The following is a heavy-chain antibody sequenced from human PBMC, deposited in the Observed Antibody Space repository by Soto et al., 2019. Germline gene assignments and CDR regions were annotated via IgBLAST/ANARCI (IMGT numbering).Heavy chain of an antibody. V-gene: IGHV3-33*01. J-gene: IGHJ6*03. Sequence: QVQLVESGGGVVQPGRSLRLSCAASGFTFSSYGMHWVRQAPGKGLEWVAVIWYDGSNKYYADSVKGRFTISRDNSNNPLYLQMNSQRAEDTAVYYCARDHPSYGGYANYMDVWGKGTTVTVSS. CDR1: GFTFSSYG. D-gene: IGHD4-17*01. CDR3: ARDHPSYGGYANYMDV. CDR2: IWYDGSNK.